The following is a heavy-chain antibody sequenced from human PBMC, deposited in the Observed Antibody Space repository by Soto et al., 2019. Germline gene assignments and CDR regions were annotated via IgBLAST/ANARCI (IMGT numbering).Heavy chain of an antibody. Sequence: QLVESGGALVQPGGSLRLSCAASGFTVSNNYMSWVRQAPGKGLEWVSLIYSGGSTKSADSVKGRFTISRDSSKNTVYLQMTSLRAEDTAVYYCAGGPNSNSWGFAWCQGTLVTVSS. V-gene: IGHV3-66*01. CDR3: AGGPNSNSWGFA. CDR1: GFTVSNNY. J-gene: IGHJ5*02. CDR2: IYSGGST. D-gene: IGHD3-16*01.